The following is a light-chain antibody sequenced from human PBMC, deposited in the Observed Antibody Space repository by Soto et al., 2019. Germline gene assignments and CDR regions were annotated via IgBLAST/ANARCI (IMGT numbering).Light chain of an antibody. CDR1: QGISSY. Sequence: DIQLTQSPSFLSASIGDRVTITCRASQGISSYVAWYQQKPGKAPNLLIYDASTLQSGVPSRFSGSGSGTEFTLTISSLQPEDFASYYCQQVDSSPWTFGQGTKVEIK. V-gene: IGKV1-9*01. CDR2: DAS. J-gene: IGKJ1*01. CDR3: QQVDSSPWT.